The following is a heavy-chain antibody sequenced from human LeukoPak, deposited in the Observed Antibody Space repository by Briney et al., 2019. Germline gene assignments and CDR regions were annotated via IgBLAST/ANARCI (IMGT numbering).Heavy chain of an antibody. CDR3: ARPINSSSWLGIDY. J-gene: IGHJ4*02. D-gene: IGHD6-13*01. Sequence: SGTLSLTCAVSGGSTSSRDWWSWVRPPPGKGLEWIGEIYHSGSTNYNPSLKSRVTISVDKSKNQFSLKLSSVTAADTAVYYCARPINSSSWLGIDYWGQGTLVTVSS. V-gene: IGHV4-4*02. CDR2: IYHSGST. CDR1: GGSTSSRDW.